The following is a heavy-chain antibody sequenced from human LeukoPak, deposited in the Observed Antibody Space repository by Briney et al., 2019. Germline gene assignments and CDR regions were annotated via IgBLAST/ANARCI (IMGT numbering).Heavy chain of an antibody. CDR3: ARVTHVGNNFDY. CDR2: IWYDGSNK. V-gene: IGHV3-33*01. CDR1: GFTFSSYG. J-gene: IGHJ4*02. Sequence: GGSLRLSCAASGFTFSSYGMHWVRQAPGKGPEWVAVIWYDGSNKYYADSVKGRFTISRDNSKNTLYLQMNSLRAEDTAVYYCARVTHVGNNFDYWGQGTLVTVSS. D-gene: IGHD1/OR15-1a*01.